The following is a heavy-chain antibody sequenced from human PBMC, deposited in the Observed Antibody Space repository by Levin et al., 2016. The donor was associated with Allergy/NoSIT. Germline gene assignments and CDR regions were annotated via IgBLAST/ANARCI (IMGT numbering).Heavy chain of an antibody. CDR1: GGTFSSYT. J-gene: IGHJ5*02. Sequence: SVKVSCKASGGTFSSYTISWVRQAPGQGLEWMGRIIPILGIANYAQKFQGRVTITADKSTSTAYMELSSLRSEDTAVYYCARVWEQGGWFDPWGQGTLVTVSS. CDR3: ARVWEQGGWFDP. CDR2: IIPILGIA. V-gene: IGHV1-69*02. D-gene: IGHD1-26*01.